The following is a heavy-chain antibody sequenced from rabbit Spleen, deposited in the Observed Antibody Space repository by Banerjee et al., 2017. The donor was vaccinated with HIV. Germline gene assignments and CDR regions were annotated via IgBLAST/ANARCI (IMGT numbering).Heavy chain of an antibody. Sequence: QEQLVESGGGLVKPGASLTLTCTGSGFSFTTSYDMCWVRQAPGKGLEWIGCIYTGNVKTYYAGWAKGRFTISKASSTTVTLQMTSLTAADTATYFCARDAGSFPYIDVYLDLWGQGTLVTVS. CDR2: IYTGNVKT. V-gene: IGHV1S45*01. J-gene: IGHJ4*01. CDR1: GFSFTTSYD. D-gene: IGHD4-2*01. CDR3: ARDAGSFPYIDVYLDL.